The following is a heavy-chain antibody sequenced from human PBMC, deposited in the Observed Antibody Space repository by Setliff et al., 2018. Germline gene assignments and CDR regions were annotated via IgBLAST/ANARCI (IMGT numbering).Heavy chain of an antibody. CDR2: IGHTGSI. CDR1: GYSISSGYI. Sequence: SETLSLTCTVSGYSISSGYIWGWIRQPPGKGLEWIGNIGHTGSINYNPSLKSRLTISRDTSKNQVSLKLNSVTAADTAVYYCARDLGHGGDSDYWGQGILVTVS. D-gene: IGHD2-21*02. J-gene: IGHJ4*02. CDR3: ARDLGHGGDSDY. V-gene: IGHV4-38-2*02.